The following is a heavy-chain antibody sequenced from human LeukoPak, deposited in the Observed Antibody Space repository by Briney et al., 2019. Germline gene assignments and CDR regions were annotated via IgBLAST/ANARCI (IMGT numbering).Heavy chain of an antibody. J-gene: IGHJ4*02. Sequence: PGGSLRLSCAASGFTFNTDSMNWARQAPGKGLEWVSTISDSGGGTYYADSVKGRFTISRDNSKNTLYLQMNSLRADDTAVYYCDGADFWGQGTLVTVSS. CDR1: GFTFNTDS. CDR3: DGADF. CDR2: ISDSGGGT. V-gene: IGHV3-23*01.